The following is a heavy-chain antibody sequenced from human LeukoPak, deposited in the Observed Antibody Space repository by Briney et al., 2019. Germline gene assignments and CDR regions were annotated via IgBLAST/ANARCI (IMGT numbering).Heavy chain of an antibody. CDR3: ARGCIAAFPYYFDY. D-gene: IGHD6-13*01. CDR1: GGSFSGYY. CDR2: INHSGST. Sequence: PSETLSLTCAVYGGSFSGYYWSWIRQPPGKGLEWIGEINHSGSTNYNPSLKSRVTISVDTSKNQFSLKLSSVTAADTAVYYCARGCIAAFPYYFDYWGQGTLVTVSS. J-gene: IGHJ4*02. V-gene: IGHV4-34*01.